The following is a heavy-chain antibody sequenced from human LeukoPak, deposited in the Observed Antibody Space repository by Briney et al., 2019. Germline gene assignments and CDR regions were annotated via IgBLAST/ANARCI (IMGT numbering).Heavy chain of an antibody. CDR2: INHSGST. J-gene: IGHJ4*02. CDR3: AREEY. V-gene: IGHV4-34*01. CDR1: GGSFSGYY. Sequence: SETLSLTCAVYGGSFSGYYWSLIRQPPGKGLEWIGEINHSGSTNYNPSLKSRVTISVDTSKNQFSLKLSSVTAADTAVYYCAREEYWGQGTLVTVSS.